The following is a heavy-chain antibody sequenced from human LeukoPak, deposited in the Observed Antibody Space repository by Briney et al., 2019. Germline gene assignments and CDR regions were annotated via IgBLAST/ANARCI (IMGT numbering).Heavy chain of an antibody. CDR3: AREGYSSGPHY. J-gene: IGHJ4*02. CDR2: IKQDGSEK. Sequence: GGSLRLSCAASGFTFSSYAMHWVRQAPGKGLERVANIKQDGSEKYYVDSVKGRFTISRDNAKNSLYLQMNSLRAEDTAVYYCAREGYSSGPHYWGQGTLVTVSS. CDR1: GFTFSSYA. D-gene: IGHD6-19*01. V-gene: IGHV3-7*01.